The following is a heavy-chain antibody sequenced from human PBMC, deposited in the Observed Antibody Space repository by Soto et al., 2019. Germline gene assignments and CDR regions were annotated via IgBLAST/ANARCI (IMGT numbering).Heavy chain of an antibody. Sequence: SETLSLTCTVSGGSISSSSYYWGWIRQPPGKGLEWVGSIYYSGSTCYNPSLKSRVTISVDTSKNQFSLRLSSVTAADTAVYYCAGQPTAGSYYDLGSYYYYYAMDVWGQGTTVTVSS. CDR3: AGQPTAGSYYDLGSYYYYYAMDV. V-gene: IGHV4-39*01. D-gene: IGHD3-10*01. J-gene: IGHJ6*02. CDR1: GGSISSSSYY. CDR2: IYYSGST.